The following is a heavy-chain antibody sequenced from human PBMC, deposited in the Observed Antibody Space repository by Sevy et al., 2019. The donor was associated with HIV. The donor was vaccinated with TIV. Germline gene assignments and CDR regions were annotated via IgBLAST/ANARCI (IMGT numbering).Heavy chain of an antibody. V-gene: IGHV4-38-2*01. J-gene: IGHJ4*02. CDR3: ARRFWTTVDLYYFDY. CDR1: GYSISSGYY. Sequence: SETLSLTCAVSGYSISSGYYWGWIRQPPGKGLEWIGSIYHSGSTYYNPSFKSRVTISVDTSKNQFSLKLSSVTAADTAVYYCARRFWTTVDLYYFDYWGQGTLVTVSS. CDR2: IYHSGST. D-gene: IGHD4-17*01.